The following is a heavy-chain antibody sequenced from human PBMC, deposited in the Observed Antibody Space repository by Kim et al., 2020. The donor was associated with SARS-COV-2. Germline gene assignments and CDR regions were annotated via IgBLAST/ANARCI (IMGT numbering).Heavy chain of an antibody. J-gene: IGHJ6*02. V-gene: IGHV3-9*01. Sequence: KGRFTISRDNAKNSLYLQMNSLRAEDTALYYCAKSVYDSSGYYYYYGMDVWGQGTTVTVSS. CDR3: AKSVYDSSGYYYYYGMDV. D-gene: IGHD3-22*01.